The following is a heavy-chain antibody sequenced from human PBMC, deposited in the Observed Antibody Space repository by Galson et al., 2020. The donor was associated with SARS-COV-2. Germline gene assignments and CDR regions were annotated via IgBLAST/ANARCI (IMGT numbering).Heavy chain of an antibody. V-gene: IGHV1-18*01. D-gene: IGHD3-10*01. CDR1: GYTFTSYG. CDR3: ATIRRDYYGSGSPISEYYFDY. J-gene: IGHJ4*02. Sequence: GESLKISCKTSGYTFTSYGISWVRQAPGQGLEWMGWISAYNGNTNYAQKLQGRVTMTTDTSTSTAYMELRSLRSDDTAVYYCATIRRDYYGSGSPISEYYFDYWGQGTLVTVSS. CDR2: ISAYNGNT.